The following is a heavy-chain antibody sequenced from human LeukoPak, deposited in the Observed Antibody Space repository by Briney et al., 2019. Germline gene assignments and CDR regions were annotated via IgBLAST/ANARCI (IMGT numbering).Heavy chain of an antibody. CDR3: ARVSVPAAIDSFLFDP. CDR2: IYYSGST. D-gene: IGHD2-2*01. CDR1: GGSISSYY. Sequence: PSKTLSLTCTVSGGSISSYYWSWIRQPPGKGLEWIGYIYYSGSTNYNPSLKSRVTISVDTSKNQFSLKLSSVTAADTAVYYCARVSVPAAIDSFLFDPWGQGTLVTVSS. J-gene: IGHJ5*02. V-gene: IGHV4-59*01.